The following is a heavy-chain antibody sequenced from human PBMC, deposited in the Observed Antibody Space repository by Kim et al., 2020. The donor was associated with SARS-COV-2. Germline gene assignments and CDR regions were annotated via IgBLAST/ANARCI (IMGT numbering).Heavy chain of an antibody. J-gene: IGHJ4*02. CDR3: AKDPVQTPPYLPYDSSGFFDY. CDR2: ISYDGSNK. CDR1: GFTFSSYG. V-gene: IGHV3-30*18. Sequence: GGSLRLSCAASGFTFSSYGMHWVRQAPGKGLEWVAVISYDGSNKYYADSVKGRFTISRDNSKNTLYLQMNSLRAEDTAVYYCAKDPVQTPPYLPYDSSGFFDYWGQGTLVTVSS. D-gene: IGHD3-22*01.